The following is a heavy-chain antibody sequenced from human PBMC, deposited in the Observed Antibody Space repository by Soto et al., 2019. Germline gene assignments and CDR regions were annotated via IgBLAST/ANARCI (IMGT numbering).Heavy chain of an antibody. Sequence: SETLCLTCTVSGGSISRGDYYWSWIRQPPGKGLEWIGYIYYSGSTYYNPSLKSRVTISVDTSKNQFSLKLSSVTAADTAVYYCARAVYYYYYGMDVWGQGTTVT. J-gene: IGHJ6*02. V-gene: IGHV4-30-4*01. CDR1: GGSISRGDYY. CDR2: IYYSGST. CDR3: ARAVYYYYYGMDV.